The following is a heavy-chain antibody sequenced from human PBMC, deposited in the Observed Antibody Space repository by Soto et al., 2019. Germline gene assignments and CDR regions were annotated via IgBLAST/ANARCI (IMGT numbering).Heavy chain of an antibody. Sequence: QLHLQESGPGLVTPSETLSLTCSVSGGSISGSTYYWAWIRQPPGKALEWIGSIYSTGSTYYNPSLKSRITISVDTSRNHFSLNLTSVTASDTAVYYCARPRSGETLLGGFDCWGQGILVTVSS. J-gene: IGHJ4*02. V-gene: IGHV4-39*02. CDR1: GGSISGSTYY. D-gene: IGHD3-3*01. CDR3: ARPRSGETLLGGFDC. CDR2: IYSTGST.